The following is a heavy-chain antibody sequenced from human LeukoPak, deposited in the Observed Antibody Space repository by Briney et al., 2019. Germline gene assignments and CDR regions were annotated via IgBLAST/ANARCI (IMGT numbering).Heavy chain of an antibody. CDR3: ARWGGIVVVLAAKSYIPGFDP. CDR1: GGSISSGGYY. CDR2: IYYSGST. J-gene: IGHJ5*02. D-gene: IGHD2-2*01. Sequence: SQTLSLTCTVSGGSISSGGYYWSWIRQHPGKGLEWIGYIYYSGSTYYNPSLKSRVTISVDTSKNQFSLKLSSVTAADTAVYYCARWGGIVVVLAAKSYIPGFDPWGQGTLVTVSS. V-gene: IGHV4-31*03.